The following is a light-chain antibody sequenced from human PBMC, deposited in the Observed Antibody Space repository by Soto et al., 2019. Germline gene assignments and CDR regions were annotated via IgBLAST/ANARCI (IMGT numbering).Light chain of an antibody. CDR3: AAWDDNFTPYV. CDR2: KNN. J-gene: IGLJ1*01. Sequence: QSVLRHPPSASVTPGQRATFSCSGYSSTVGSNHVYWYQKFPGMAPILLISKNNQRPSGVPARFSGSKSGTSASLAISGLRSEDEADYYCAAWDDNFTPYVFGSGTNVTVL. V-gene: IGLV1-47*01. CDR1: SSTVGSNH.